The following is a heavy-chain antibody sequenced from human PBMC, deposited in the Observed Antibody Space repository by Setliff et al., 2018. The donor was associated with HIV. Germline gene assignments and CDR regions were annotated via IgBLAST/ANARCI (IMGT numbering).Heavy chain of an antibody. CDR2: INPGGGST. CDR1: GYTFSSYY. Sequence: ASVKVSCKASGYTFSSYYMHWVRQAPGQGLEWMGVINPGGGSTTYAQKFQGRVTMTRDTSTSTAYMELSSLGSEDTAVYYCARGSGGYCSGGSCYFGFGLALWGQGTTVTVSS. J-gene: IGHJ6*02. CDR3: ARGSGGYCSGGSCYFGFGLAL. D-gene: IGHD2-15*01. V-gene: IGHV1-46*01.